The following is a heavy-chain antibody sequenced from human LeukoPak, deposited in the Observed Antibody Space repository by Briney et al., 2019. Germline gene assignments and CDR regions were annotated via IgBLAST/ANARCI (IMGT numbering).Heavy chain of an antibody. D-gene: IGHD3-10*01. J-gene: IGHJ4*02. CDR1: GFTFSGFW. CDR3: AKLFSAYGPDY. V-gene: IGHV3-74*01. Sequence: GRSLRLSCAASGFTFSGFWMHWVRQAPGKGLVWVSRINSDGSSISYADSVKGRFTISRDNAKNTPYLQMNSLRAEDTAVYYCAKLFSAYGPDYWGQGTLVTVSS. CDR2: INSDGSSI.